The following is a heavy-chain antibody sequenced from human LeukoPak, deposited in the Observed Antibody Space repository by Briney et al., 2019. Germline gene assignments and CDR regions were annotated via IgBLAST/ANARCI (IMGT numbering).Heavy chain of an antibody. J-gene: IGHJ4*02. CDR3: ARAFSMVRGVIIGSY. V-gene: IGHV1-2*02. CDR2: INPNSGGT. D-gene: IGHD3-10*01. Sequence: ASVKVSCKASGYTFTGYYMHWVRQAPGQGLEWMGWINPNSGGTNYAQKFQGRVTMTRDTSISTAYMELSRLRSDDTAVYYCARAFSMVRGVIIGSYWGQGTLVTVSS. CDR1: GYTFTGYY.